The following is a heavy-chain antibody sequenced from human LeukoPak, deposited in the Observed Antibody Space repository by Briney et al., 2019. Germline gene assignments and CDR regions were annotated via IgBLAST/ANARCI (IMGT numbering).Heavy chain of an antibody. Sequence: GGSLRLSCAASGFTFDDYGMSWVRQAPGKGLEWVSGINWNGGSTGYADSVKGRFTISRDNAKNSLYLQMNSLRAEDTAVYYCAKGLDSIVPAAMDYWGQGTLVTVSS. CDR2: INWNGGST. J-gene: IGHJ4*02. D-gene: IGHD2-2*01. CDR3: AKGLDSIVPAAMDY. V-gene: IGHV3-20*04. CDR1: GFTFDDYG.